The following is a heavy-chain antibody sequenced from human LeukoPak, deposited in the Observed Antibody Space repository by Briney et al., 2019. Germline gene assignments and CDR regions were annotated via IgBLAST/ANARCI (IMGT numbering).Heavy chain of an antibody. Sequence: LETLSLTCAVYGGSFSGYYWSWIRQPPGKGLEWIGEINHSGSTNYNPSLKSRVTISVDTSKNQFSLRLSSVTAADTAVYYCAAVSGYSGYDPYYFDYWGQGTLVTVSS. CDR1: GGSFSGYY. V-gene: IGHV4-34*01. D-gene: IGHD5-12*01. CDR3: AAVSGYSGYDPYYFDY. CDR2: INHSGST. J-gene: IGHJ4*02.